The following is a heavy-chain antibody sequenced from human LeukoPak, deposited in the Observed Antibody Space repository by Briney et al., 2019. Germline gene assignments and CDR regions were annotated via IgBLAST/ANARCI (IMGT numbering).Heavy chain of an antibody. CDR2: IKQGGGQK. J-gene: IGHJ4*02. CDR3: ARDGDYNWNYKSGFDY. CDR1: GFTFSSYW. D-gene: IGHD1-7*01. V-gene: IGHV3-7*01. Sequence: PGGSLRLSCAASGFTFSSYWMSWVRQAPGKGLEWVANIKQGGGQKFHVDSVKGRFSISRDNSKNSLYLRMNSLRAEDTAVYYCARDGDYNWNYKSGFDYWGQGTLVTVSS.